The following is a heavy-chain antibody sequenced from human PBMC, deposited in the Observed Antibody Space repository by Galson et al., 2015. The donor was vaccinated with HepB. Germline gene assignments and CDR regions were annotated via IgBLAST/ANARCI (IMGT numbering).Heavy chain of an antibody. V-gene: IGHV2-70*01. Sequence: PALVKPTQTLTLTCTISGFSVRSDGMCVTWIRQPPGKALEWLGLIDWDDDKYYNDYLRSRLTISMDTSKKQVVLSMTNLDPMDTGIYFCARIQGRPDYYGLDVWGPGTPVTVSS. D-gene: IGHD3-10*01. CDR2: IDWDDDK. J-gene: IGHJ6*02. CDR1: GFSVRSDGMC. CDR3: ARIQGRPDYYGLDV.